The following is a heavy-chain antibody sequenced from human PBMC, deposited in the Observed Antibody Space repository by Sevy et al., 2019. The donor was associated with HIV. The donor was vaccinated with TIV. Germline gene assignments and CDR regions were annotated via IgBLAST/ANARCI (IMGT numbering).Heavy chain of an antibody. V-gene: IGHV3-53*01. D-gene: IGHD2-15*01. CDR1: GFSVSSNY. CDR3: TREDIVLGEDNYYGMDV. J-gene: IGHJ6*02. Sequence: GGSLRLSCVVSGFSVSSNYMSWVRQAPGKGLEWVSNIYSDGRRYYAVCVRGRFTISRDTSKNTVYLEMKSLRAEDTAVYYCTREDIVLGEDNYYGMDVWGHGTTVTVSS. CDR2: IYSDGRR.